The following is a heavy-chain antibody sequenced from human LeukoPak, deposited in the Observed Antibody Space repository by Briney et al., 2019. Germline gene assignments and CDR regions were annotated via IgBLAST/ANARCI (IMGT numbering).Heavy chain of an antibody. J-gene: IGHJ4*02. CDR1: GFIFSSYW. CDR3: ARDGKRGYSYGYTDY. D-gene: IGHD5-18*01. Sequence: GGSLRLSCAASGFIFSSYWMHWVRQAPGKGLVWVSRINSDGSSTSYADSVKGRFTISRDNAKNTLYLQMNGLRAEDTALYYCARDGKRGYSYGYTDYWGQGTLVTVSS. V-gene: IGHV3-74*01. CDR2: INSDGSST.